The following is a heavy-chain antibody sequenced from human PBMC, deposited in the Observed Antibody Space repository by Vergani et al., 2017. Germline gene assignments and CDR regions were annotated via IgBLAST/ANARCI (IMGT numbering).Heavy chain of an antibody. CDR3: ARSQGDYWYFDL. V-gene: IGHV4-38-2*01. CDR1: GHSIGSGFY. Sequence: QVRLEESGPGLVKPSETLSLTCSVSGHSIGSGFYWAWIRQSPGVGLQWLTGNHNRGKTYHNPSLKSRVSVSLDTSKNRFSLNLTSVTATDTAVYYCARSQGDYWYFDLWGPGSLVTVSS. D-gene: IGHD2-21*01. J-gene: IGHJ2*01. CDR2: NHNRGKT.